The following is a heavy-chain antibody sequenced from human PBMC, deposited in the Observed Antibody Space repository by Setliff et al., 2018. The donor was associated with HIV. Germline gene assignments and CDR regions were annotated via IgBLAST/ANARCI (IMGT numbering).Heavy chain of an antibody. CDR3: ARDRYSGSSTDY. CDR2: ISGSGIST. D-gene: IGHD1-26*01. CDR1: GFTFSSHA. Sequence: GESLKISCAASGFTFSSHAMTWVRQAPGQGLEWVSIISGSGISTYYADSVKGRFTISRDNSRNMLYLQMNGLRAEDTAVYYCARDRYSGSSTDYWGQGTLVTVSS. J-gene: IGHJ4*02. V-gene: IGHV3-23*01.